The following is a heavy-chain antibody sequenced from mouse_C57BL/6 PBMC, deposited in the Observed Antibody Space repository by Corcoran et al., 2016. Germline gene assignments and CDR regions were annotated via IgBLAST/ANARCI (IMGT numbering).Heavy chain of an antibody. CDR1: GYTFTTYG. J-gene: IGHJ3*01. CDR2: INTYSGVP. V-gene: IGHV9-3*01. D-gene: IGHD2-3*01. CDR3: ARSDGYYSWFAY. Sequence: QIQSVQSGPELKKPGETVKISCKASGYTFTTYGMSWVKQAPGKGLQWMGWINTYSGVPTYADDFKGRFAFSLETSASTAYLQINNLKNEDTATYFCARSDGYYSWFAYWGQGTLVTVSA.